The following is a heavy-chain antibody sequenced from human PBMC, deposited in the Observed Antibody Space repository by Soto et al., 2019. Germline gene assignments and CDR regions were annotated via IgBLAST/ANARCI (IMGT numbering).Heavy chain of an antibody. CDR3: AILRGSGTNYLFDY. D-gene: IGHD3-10*01. CDR2: IFYNGNN. J-gene: IGHJ4*02. CDR1: GGSISNDDYY. V-gene: IGHV4-31*03. Sequence: QVQLQESGPGLVKPSQTLSLTCTVSGGSISNDDYYWSWVRQQPGKGLEWIGHIFYNGNNYYSPSVNSRATISVDTSKNQLSLKLSSVTASDTAVYYCAILRGSGTNYLFDYWGQGTLVSVSS.